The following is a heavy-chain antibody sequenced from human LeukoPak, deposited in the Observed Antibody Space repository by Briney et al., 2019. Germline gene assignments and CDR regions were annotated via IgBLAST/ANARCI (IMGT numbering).Heavy chain of an antibody. D-gene: IGHD3-10*01. CDR2: IIGSGGST. CDR3: AKPFTYGTPSAFDI. J-gene: IGHJ3*02. CDR1: GFTFSSYA. V-gene: IGHV3-23*01. Sequence: GGSLRLSCAASGFTFSSYAMNWVRQAPAKGLEWVSAIIGSGGSTFYADSVKGRFTISRDNSKNTLYLQMNSLRAEDTAVYYCAKPFTYGTPSAFDIWGQGTMVTVSS.